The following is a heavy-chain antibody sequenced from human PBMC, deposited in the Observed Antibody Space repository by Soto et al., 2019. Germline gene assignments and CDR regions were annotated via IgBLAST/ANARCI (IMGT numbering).Heavy chain of an antibody. D-gene: IGHD6-13*01. V-gene: IGHV3-23*01. CDR2: ISGGGGST. J-gene: IGHJ4*02. CDR1: GFTFSSYA. CDR3: ARESTGIAAAGPLDY. Sequence: GGSLRLSCAASGFTFSSYAMSWVRQAPGKGLEWVSAISGGGGSTYYADSVKGRFTISRDNSKNTLYLQMNSLRAEDTAVYYCARESTGIAAAGPLDYWGQGTLVTVSS.